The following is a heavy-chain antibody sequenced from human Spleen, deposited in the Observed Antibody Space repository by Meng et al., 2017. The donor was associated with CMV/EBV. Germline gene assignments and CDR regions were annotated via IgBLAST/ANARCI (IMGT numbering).Heavy chain of an antibody. CDR2: ISSSSSYI. J-gene: IGHJ4*02. D-gene: IGHD1-14*01. CDR3: ASDLTADVAY. CDR1: GFTFSSYS. Sequence: DVQLVESGGGLVKPGGSLRLSCAASGFTFSSYSMNWVRQAPGKGLEWVSSISSSSSYIYYADSVKGRFTISRDNAKNSLYLQMNSLRAEDTAVYYCASDLTADVAYWGQGTLVTVST. V-gene: IGHV3-21*01.